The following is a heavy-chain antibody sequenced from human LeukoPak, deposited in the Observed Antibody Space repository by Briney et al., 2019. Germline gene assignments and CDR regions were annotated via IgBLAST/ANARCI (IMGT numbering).Heavy chain of an antibody. CDR3: ARHGGVGVIPDFDY. CDR1: GGSISSSSYY. Sequence: SETLSLTCTVSGGSISSSSYYWGWIRQPPGKGLEWIGSMYYSGSTYYNPSLKSRVTISVDTSKNQFSLKLSSVTAADTAVYYCARHGGVGVIPDFDYWGPGTLVTVSS. CDR2: MYYSGST. D-gene: IGHD2-8*02. J-gene: IGHJ4*02. V-gene: IGHV4-39*01.